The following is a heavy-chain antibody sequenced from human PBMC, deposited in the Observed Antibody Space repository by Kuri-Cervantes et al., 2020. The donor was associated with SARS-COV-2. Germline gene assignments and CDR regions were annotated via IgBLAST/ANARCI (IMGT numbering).Heavy chain of an antibody. CDR1: GFTFRGYS. V-gene: IGHV3-21*01. Sequence: GGSLRLSCAASGFTFRGYSMNWIRQAPGKGLEWVASIDSSSYYIYHADSVKGRLTISRDNAKTSLYLQMNSLKPEDTAVYYCAREEGGELGEAFDYWGQGALVTVSS. D-gene: IGHD7-27*01. CDR2: IDSSSYYI. J-gene: IGHJ4*02. CDR3: AREEGGELGEAFDY.